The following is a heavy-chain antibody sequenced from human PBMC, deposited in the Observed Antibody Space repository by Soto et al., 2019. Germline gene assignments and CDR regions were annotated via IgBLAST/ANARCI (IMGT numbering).Heavy chain of an antibody. V-gene: IGHV3-23*01. Sequence: EVQLLESGGGLVQPGGSLRLSCSASGFTFTTYAMNWVRQAPGKGLEWVAGISGSGASTFYADSVKGRFTISRDSSKNALYLQMNSLRADDTAVYYCAKVQAWRIMVRGVPLHWGQGTLVTVSS. D-gene: IGHD3-10*01. CDR1: GFTFTTYA. CDR2: ISGSGAST. CDR3: AKVQAWRIMVRGVPLH. J-gene: IGHJ4*02.